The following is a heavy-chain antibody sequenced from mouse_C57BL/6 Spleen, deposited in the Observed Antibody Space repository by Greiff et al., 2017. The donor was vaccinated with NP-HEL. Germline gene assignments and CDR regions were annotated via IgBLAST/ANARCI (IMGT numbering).Heavy chain of an antibody. CDR1: GYTFTDYE. J-gene: IGHJ4*01. D-gene: IGHD1-1*01. Sequence: VQLQQSGAELVRPGASVTLSCKASGYTFTDYEMHWVKQTPVHGLEWIGAIDPETGGTAYNQKFKGKAILTADKSSSTAYMELRSLTSEDSAVYYCTRKGTTVVEYYYAMDYWGQGTSVTVSS. CDR3: TRKGTTVVEYYYAMDY. CDR2: IDPETGGT. V-gene: IGHV1-15*01.